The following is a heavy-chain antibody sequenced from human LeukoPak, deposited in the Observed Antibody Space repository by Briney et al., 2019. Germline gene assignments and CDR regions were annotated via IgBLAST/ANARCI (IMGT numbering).Heavy chain of an antibody. CDR1: GGSISSDRFY. V-gene: IGHV4-61*02. Sequence: SETLSLTCTVSGGSISSDRFYWTWVRQPAGKGLEWIGRIKSSNTNYNPSLKSRVSISLDTSTNQFSLKLSSLTAADTAVYYCAGVPDWTYAPDYWGQGTLVTVSS. CDR2: IKSSNT. J-gene: IGHJ4*02. CDR3: AGVPDWTYAPDY. D-gene: IGHD3/OR15-3a*01.